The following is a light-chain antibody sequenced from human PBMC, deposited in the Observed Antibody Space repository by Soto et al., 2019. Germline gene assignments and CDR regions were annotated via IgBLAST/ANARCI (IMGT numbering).Light chain of an antibody. Sequence: EIVLTQSPATLSLSPGERATLSCRASQSVSSYLTWYQQKPGQAPRLLIYDASNRATGIPARVSGSGSGTDFTLTISSLELEDFAVYYCQQRSNWPPLTFGGGTKVEIK. CDR2: DAS. J-gene: IGKJ4*01. CDR1: QSVSSY. V-gene: IGKV3-11*01. CDR3: QQRSNWPPLT.